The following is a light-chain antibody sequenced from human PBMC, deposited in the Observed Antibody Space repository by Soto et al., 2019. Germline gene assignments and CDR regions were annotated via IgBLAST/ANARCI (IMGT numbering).Light chain of an antibody. V-gene: IGLV2-8*01. Sequence: QSVLTQPPSASGSPGQSVTISCTGTSSDVGAYNFVSWYQQHPGKAPKLLIYSHDQRPSGVPDRFSASRSGTSASLAITGLQSVDEADYYCATWDVSLKNWVFGGGTKLTVL. CDR2: SHD. J-gene: IGLJ3*02. CDR3: ATWDVSLKNWV. CDR1: SSDVGAYNF.